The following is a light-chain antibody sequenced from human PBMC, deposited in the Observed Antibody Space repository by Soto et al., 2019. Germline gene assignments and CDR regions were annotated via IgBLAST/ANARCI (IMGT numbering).Light chain of an antibody. CDR1: NSDVGGYNY. J-gene: IGLJ3*02. CDR2: NVR. V-gene: IGLV2-14*03. Sequence: QSALTQPASVSGSPVQSITISCTGTNSDVGGYNYVSWYQQHPGEAPKLVIYNVRDRPSGVSSRFSGSKSGTTASLTISGLQAEDEADYYCTSYRGTNSLVFGGGTKLTVL. CDR3: TSYRGTNSLV.